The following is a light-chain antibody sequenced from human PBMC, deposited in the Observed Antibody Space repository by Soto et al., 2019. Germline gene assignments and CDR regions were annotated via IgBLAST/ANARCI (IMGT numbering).Light chain of an antibody. CDR1: QSVGNN. J-gene: IGKJ4*01. V-gene: IGKV3-15*01. Sequence: EIVVTQSPATLSVSPGERATLSCRASQSVGNNFAWYQQKPGQAPRLLIFATSTRATGVAARFSGGGSGTAFTLTISSLQSEDFAVYYCQQYGDWSLTFGGGAKVEIE. CDR3: QQYGDWSLT. CDR2: ATS.